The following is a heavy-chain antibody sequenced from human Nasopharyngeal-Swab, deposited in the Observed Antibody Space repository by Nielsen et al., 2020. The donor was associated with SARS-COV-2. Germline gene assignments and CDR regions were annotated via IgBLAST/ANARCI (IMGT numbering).Heavy chain of an antibody. J-gene: IGHJ4*02. CDR2: IYYSGST. D-gene: IGHD5-24*01. CDR1: GGSISSYH. V-gene: IGHV4-59*01. Sequence: SGTLSPTCTASGGSISSYHWSWIRQPPGKGLEGIGYIYYSGSTNYNPSLKSRVTISIDTSKNQFSLKLSSVSAADTAVYYCARGGGVWLQLSTYFDYWGQGTLVTVSS. CDR3: ARGGGVWLQLSTYFDY.